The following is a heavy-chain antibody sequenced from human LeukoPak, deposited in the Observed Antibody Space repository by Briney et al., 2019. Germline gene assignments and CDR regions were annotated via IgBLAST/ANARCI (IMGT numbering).Heavy chain of an antibody. J-gene: IGHJ4*02. CDR2: INPNSGGT. D-gene: IGHD5-18*01. CDR3: AIVDTAIFSFDY. Sequence: ASVKVSCKASGYSFTGYYMHWVRQAPGQGLEWMGRINPNSGGTNYAQKFQGRVTMTRDTSISTAYMELSRLRSDDTAVYYCAIVDTAIFSFDYWGQGTLVTVSS. V-gene: IGHV1-2*06. CDR1: GYSFTGYY.